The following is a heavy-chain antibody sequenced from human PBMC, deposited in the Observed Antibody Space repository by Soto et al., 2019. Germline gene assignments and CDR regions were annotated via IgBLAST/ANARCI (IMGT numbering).Heavy chain of an antibody. CDR2: IIPIFGRG. J-gene: IGHJ6*02. D-gene: IGHD3-3*01. CDR1: GGTYNRYA. V-gene: IGHV1-69*01. CDR3: ARSAITLFVVVSIPPHSDSEMDV. Sequence: QVQLVQSGAEVKKPWSSVKVSCKASGGTYNRYAISWVRQAPGQGLGWMGGIIPIFGRGNDGQRFQGRVTIPADESTCTAYMELSSLRSEDTGVYYCARSAITLFVVVSIPPHSDSEMDVWGQGTTVTVSS.